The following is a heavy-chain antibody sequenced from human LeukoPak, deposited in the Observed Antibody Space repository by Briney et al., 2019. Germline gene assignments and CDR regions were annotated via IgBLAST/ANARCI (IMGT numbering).Heavy chain of an antibody. CDR3: ARDLSAWFDP. Sequence: PSETLSLTCTVADGSISSYYWSWIRQPAGKGLEWIGYIYYSGSTKYNPSLKSRVTISEDMSKNQFSLKLSSVTAADTAVYYCARDLSAWFDPWGQGTLVTVSS. CDR2: IYYSGST. V-gene: IGHV4-59*01. CDR1: DGSISSYY. J-gene: IGHJ5*02.